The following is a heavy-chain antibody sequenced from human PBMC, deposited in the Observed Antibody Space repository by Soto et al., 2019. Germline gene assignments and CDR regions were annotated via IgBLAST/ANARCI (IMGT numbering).Heavy chain of an antibody. D-gene: IGHD2-2*01. CDR2: MNPNSGNT. CDR3: ARGMPGPAAMFGLFDC. V-gene: IGHV1-8*01. J-gene: IGHJ4*02. CDR1: GYTFTSYD. Sequence: QVQLVQSGAEVKKPGASVKVSCKASGYTFTSYDINWVRQATGQGLEWMGWMNPNSGNTGYAQKFQGRVTMTRNTSISTAYMELSSLRSEDTAVYYCARGMPGPAAMFGLFDCWGQGTLVTVSS.